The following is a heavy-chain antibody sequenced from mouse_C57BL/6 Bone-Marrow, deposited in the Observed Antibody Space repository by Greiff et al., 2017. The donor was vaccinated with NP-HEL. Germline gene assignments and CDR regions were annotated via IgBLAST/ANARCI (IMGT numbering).Heavy chain of an antibody. CDR3: ARSGVVYYGPWFAY. CDR2: INPNNGGT. V-gene: IGHV1-26*01. J-gene: IGHJ3*01. D-gene: IGHD2-1*01. CDR1: GYTFTDYY. Sequence: VQLQQSGPELVKPGASVKISCKASGYTFTDYYMNWVKQSHGKSLEWIGDINPNNGGTSYNQKFKGKATLTVDKSSSTAYMELRSLTSEDSAVYYCARSGVVYYGPWFAYWGQGTLVTVSA.